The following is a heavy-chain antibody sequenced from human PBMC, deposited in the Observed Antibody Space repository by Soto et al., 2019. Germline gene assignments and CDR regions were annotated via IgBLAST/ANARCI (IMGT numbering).Heavy chain of an antibody. J-gene: IGHJ4*02. Sequence: PSETLSLTCTVSGGSISSYYWSWIRQPPGKGLEWIGYIYYSGSTNYNPSLKSRVTISVDTSKNQFSLKLSSVTAADTAVYYCARTTVTTSLKYYFDYWGQGTLVTVSS. V-gene: IGHV4-59*08. CDR1: GGSISSYY. CDR2: IYYSGST. CDR3: ARTTVTTSLKYYFDY. D-gene: IGHD4-17*01.